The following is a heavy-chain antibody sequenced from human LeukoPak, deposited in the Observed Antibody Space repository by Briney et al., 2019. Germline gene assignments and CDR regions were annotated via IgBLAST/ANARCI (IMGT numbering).Heavy chain of an antibody. Sequence: GGSLRLSCAASGFTISSYSMNWVRQAPGKGLEWVSSISSSSSYIYYADSVKGRFTISRDNAKNSLYLQMNSLRAEDTAVYYCARDMRGGFDYWGQGTLVTVSS. CDR3: ARDMRGGFDY. V-gene: IGHV3-21*01. CDR2: ISSSSSYI. J-gene: IGHJ4*02. D-gene: IGHD2-2*01. CDR1: GFTISSYS.